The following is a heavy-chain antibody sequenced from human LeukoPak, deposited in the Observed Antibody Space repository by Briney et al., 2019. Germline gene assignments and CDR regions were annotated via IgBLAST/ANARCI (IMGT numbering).Heavy chain of an antibody. J-gene: IGHJ4*02. V-gene: IGHV2-5*02. CDR1: GFSLTTSGVG. Sequence: ESGPTLVNPTQTLTLTCTFSGFSLTTSGVGVGWIRQPPGKALEWLAVIYWDDDKRYSPSLKSRLTITKDTSKNQVVLTMTNMEPVDTATYYCAHSRYYYHSTGYDYEYWGQGTLVTVSS. D-gene: IGHD3-22*01. CDR2: IYWDDDK. CDR3: AHSRYYYHSTGYDYEY.